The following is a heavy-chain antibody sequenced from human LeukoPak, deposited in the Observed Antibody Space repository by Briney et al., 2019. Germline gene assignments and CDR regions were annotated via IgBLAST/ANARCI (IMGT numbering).Heavy chain of an antibody. CDR2: ISWNSGSI. J-gene: IGHJ4*02. D-gene: IGHD3-9*01. Sequence: GGSLRLSCAASGFTFDDYAMHWVRQAPGKGLEWVSGISWNSGSIGYADSVKGRFTISRDNAKNSLYLQMNSLRAEDTALYYCAKEGDYDILTGSANTRGYFDYWGQGTLVTVSS. CDR3: AKEGDYDILTGSANTRGYFDY. CDR1: GFTFDDYA. V-gene: IGHV3-9*01.